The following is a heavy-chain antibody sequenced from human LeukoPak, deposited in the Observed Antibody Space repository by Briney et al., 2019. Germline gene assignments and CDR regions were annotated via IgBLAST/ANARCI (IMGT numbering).Heavy chain of an antibody. V-gene: IGHV1-18*01. Sequence: GASVKVSCKASGYTFTNYGISWVRQAPGQGLEWMGWISAYNGHTNYAQKFEGRVSMTTDTSTSTAYMELRSLESDDTALYYCARDRSSSSLWGQGTLVTVSS. CDR3: ARDRSSSSL. CDR2: ISAYNGHT. CDR1: GYTFTNYG. J-gene: IGHJ4*01. D-gene: IGHD6-6*01.